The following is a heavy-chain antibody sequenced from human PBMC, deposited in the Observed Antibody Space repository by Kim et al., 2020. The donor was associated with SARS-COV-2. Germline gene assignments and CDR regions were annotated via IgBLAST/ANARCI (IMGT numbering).Heavy chain of an antibody. Sequence: SETLSLTCTVSTGSISRYYWGWLRQPPGKGLEWVGSLYYGRPPNSNPSLKSRVTISADTSKDQFSLRLNSVTAADTAVYYCARMVPRRFGDYAPGYFDLWGQGTLVTVSS. CDR3: ARMVPRRFGDYAPGYFDL. D-gene: IGHD4-17*01. CDR1: TGSISRYY. J-gene: IGHJ4*02. V-gene: IGHV4-59*01. CDR2: LYYGRPP.